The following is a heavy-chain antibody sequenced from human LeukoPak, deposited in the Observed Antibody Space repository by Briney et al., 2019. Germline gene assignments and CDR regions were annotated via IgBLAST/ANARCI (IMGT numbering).Heavy chain of an antibody. CDR3: ARGPDHAKVGY. D-gene: IGHD1-26*01. CDR1: GGSFTSGNYK. J-gene: IGHJ4*02. CDR2: IYTNGNT. V-gene: IGHV4-61*02. Sequence: SQTLSLTCTVSGGSFTSGNYKWSWLRQPAGKGLEWIGRIYTNGNTDYSPSLKSRVTISIDMSKNQFFLKLSPVTAADTAVYYCARGPDHAKVGYWGQGTRITVSS.